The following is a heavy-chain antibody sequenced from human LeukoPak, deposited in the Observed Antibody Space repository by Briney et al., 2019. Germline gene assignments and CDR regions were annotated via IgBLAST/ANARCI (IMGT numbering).Heavy chain of an antibody. Sequence: TLPLTCAVYGGSFSGYYWSWIRQPPGKGLEWIGEINHSGSTNYNPSLKSRVTISVDTPKNQFSLKLSSVTAADTAVYYCARVPGASYMDVWGQGTTVTVSS. CDR3: ARVPGASYMDV. J-gene: IGHJ6*02. D-gene: IGHD7-27*01. CDR2: INHSGST. CDR1: GGSFSGYY. V-gene: IGHV4-34*01.